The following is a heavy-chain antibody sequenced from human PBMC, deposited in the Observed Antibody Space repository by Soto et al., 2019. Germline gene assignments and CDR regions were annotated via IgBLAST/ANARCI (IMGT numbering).Heavy chain of an antibody. Sequence: PGGSVGLSCAASGFIFSINCMHWVRQTPEEGLVWVSRISGDVSSVYYDDLVRSRFIISRDNTRNTLYLHMHSLRAGDKGVYYYGTGECRNCFDYRGLGTLVTVSS. CDR3: GTGECRNCFDY. D-gene: IGHD2-15*01. J-gene: IGHJ4*02. CDR2: ISGDVSSV. CDR1: GFIFSINC. V-gene: IGHV3-74*01.